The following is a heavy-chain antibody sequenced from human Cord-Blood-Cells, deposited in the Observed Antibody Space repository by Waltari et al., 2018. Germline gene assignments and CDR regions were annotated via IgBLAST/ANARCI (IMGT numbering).Heavy chain of an antibody. CDR3: ACTREYYYDSSGYYNAFDI. V-gene: IGHV4-39*01. D-gene: IGHD3-22*01. CDR2: IYYSGST. Sequence: QLQLQESGPGLVKPSETLSLTCTVSGGSISSSSYYRGWIRQPPGKGLEWIGSIYYSGSTDSHPSLKSRITIPVDTSRNQFSLMLSSVTAADTAVYYCACTREYYYDSSGYYNAFDIWGQGTMVTVSS. CDR1: GGSISSSSYY. J-gene: IGHJ3*02.